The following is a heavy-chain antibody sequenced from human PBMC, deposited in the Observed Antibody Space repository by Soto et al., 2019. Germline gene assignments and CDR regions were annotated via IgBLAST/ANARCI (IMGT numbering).Heavy chain of an antibody. V-gene: IGHV4-59*08. CDR2: IYYSGST. J-gene: IGHJ4*02. CDR3: AKGVTHYYDISGYVAFDY. Sequence: PLETQPLTYTVADGTIRGLCGRRVRQTPGKGLEWIGYIYYSGSTNYNPSLKSRVTISVDTSKNQFSLKLSSVTADDTAVYYCAKGVTHYYDISGYVAFDYLGQGTLVTVSS. CDR1: DGTIRGLC. D-gene: IGHD3-22*01.